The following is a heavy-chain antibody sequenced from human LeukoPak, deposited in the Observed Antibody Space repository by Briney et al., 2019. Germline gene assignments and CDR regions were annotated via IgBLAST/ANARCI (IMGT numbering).Heavy chain of an antibody. CDR3: ARLRCSSGWRFDY. CDR1: GGSISSSSYY. Sequence: PSETLSLTCTVSGGSISSSSYYWGWIRQAPGKGLEWIGSIYYSGSTYYNPSLKSRVTIFVDTSKNQFSLKLSSVTAADTAVYSCARLRCSSGWRFDYWGQGTLVTVSS. D-gene: IGHD6-19*01. CDR2: IYYSGST. J-gene: IGHJ4*02. V-gene: IGHV4-39*01.